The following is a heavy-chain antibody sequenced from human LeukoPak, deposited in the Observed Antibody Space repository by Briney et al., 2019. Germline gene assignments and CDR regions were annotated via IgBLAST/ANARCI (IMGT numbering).Heavy chain of an antibody. CDR2: ISSSSSTI. CDR3: ARMDYDSSGYLGDFDY. CDR1: GFTFSSYS. J-gene: IGHJ4*02. V-gene: IGHV3-48*04. Sequence: PGGSLRLSCAASGFTFSSYSMNWVRQAPGKGLEWVSYISSSSSTIYYADSVKGRFTISRDNAKNSLYLQMNSLRAEDTAVYYCARMDYDSSGYLGDFDYWGQGTLVTVSS. D-gene: IGHD3-22*01.